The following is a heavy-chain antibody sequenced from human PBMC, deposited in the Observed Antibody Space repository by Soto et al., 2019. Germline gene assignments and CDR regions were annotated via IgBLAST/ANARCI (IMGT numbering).Heavy chain of an antibody. CDR3: ARAYCSSTSCRTYYFDY. Sequence: QVQLVQSGAEVKKPGSSVKVSCKASGGTFSSYAISWVRQAPGQGLECMGGIIPIVGTANYAQKIQGRVTITAEKSTSTAYMELSSLRSEDTVVYYCARAYCSSTSCRTYYFDYWGQGTLVTVSS. V-gene: IGHV1-69*06. CDR2: IIPIVGTA. J-gene: IGHJ4*02. D-gene: IGHD2-2*01. CDR1: GGTFSSYA.